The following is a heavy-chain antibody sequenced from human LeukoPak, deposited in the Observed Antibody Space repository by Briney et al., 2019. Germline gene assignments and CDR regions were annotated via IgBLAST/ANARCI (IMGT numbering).Heavy chain of an antibody. CDR3: AKDINNDSNDSSGGWLDP. CDR2: ISGSGGRT. J-gene: IGHJ5*02. Sequence: PGGSLRLSCAASGFTFSSYAMSWVRQAPVKGLEWVSSISGSGGRTYYADSVKGRFTISRDNSKNTLYLQMNSLSAEDTAVYYCAKDINNDSNDSSGGWLDPWGPGTLVTVSS. CDR1: GFTFSSYA. D-gene: IGHD3-22*01. V-gene: IGHV3-23*01.